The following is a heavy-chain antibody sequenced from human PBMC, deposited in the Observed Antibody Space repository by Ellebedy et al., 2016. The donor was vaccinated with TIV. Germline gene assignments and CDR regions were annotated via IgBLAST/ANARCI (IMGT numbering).Heavy chain of an antibody. CDR2: IDSSSTYI. Sequence: GESLKISCTASGFTFSSYAMNWVRQASGKGLEWVSSIDSSSTYIYYADSVKGRFTISRDNAKNSLYLHMNSLRAEDTAVYYCARSTVINPEGDAYDIWGQGTKVTVSS. D-gene: IGHD4-23*01. CDR1: GFTFSSYA. V-gene: IGHV3-21*06. J-gene: IGHJ3*02. CDR3: ARSTVINPEGDAYDI.